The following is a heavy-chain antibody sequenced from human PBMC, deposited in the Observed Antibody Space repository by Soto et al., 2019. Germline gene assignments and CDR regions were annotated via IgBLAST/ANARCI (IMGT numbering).Heavy chain of an antibody. CDR3: ARGDRIAAAEDYYYYYGMDV. Sequence: ASVKVSCKASGYTFTGYYIHWVRQAPGQGLEWMGWINPNSGGTNYAQKFQGWVTMTRDTSISTAYMELSRLRSDDTAVYYCARGDRIAAAEDYYYYYGMDVWGQGTTVTVSS. V-gene: IGHV1-2*04. CDR1: GYTFTGYY. J-gene: IGHJ6*02. D-gene: IGHD6-13*01. CDR2: INPNSGGT.